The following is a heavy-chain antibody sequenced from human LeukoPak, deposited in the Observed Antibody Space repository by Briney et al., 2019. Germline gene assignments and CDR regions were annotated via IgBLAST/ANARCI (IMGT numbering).Heavy chain of an antibody. CDR2: IKSKTDGGTT. V-gene: IGHV3-15*01. Sequence: PGGSLRLSCAASGFTFSNAWMSWVRQAPGKGLEWVGRIKSKTDGGTTDYAAPVKGRFTISRDDSKNTLYLQMNSLRTEDTAVYYCTTHTMTTVTTGAFDIWGQGTMVTVSS. D-gene: IGHD4-17*01. J-gene: IGHJ3*02. CDR3: TTHTMTTVTTGAFDI. CDR1: GFTFSNAW.